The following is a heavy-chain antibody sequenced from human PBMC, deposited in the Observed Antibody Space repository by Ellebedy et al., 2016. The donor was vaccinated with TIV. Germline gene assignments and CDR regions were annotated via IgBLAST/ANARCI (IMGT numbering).Heavy chain of an antibody. J-gene: IGHJ4*02. V-gene: IGHV3-74*01. D-gene: IGHD6-19*01. CDR2: VSSDGSVT. Sequence: GESLKISXAASGFTFNNYWMYWVRQAPGKGLEWVAHVSSDGSVTGYADSVKGRVTISRDNAENTLHLQLNRLRVEDTAVYYCGRGYSFGSGSAGYWGQGTQVTVSS. CDR1: GFTFNNYW. CDR3: GRGYSFGSGSAGY.